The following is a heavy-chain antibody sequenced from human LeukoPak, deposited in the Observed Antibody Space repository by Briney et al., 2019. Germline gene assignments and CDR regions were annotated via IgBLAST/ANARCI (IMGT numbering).Heavy chain of an antibody. Sequence: GGSLRLSCAASGFTFSSYAMSWVRQAPGKGLEWVSAISGSGGSTYYADSVKGRFTISRDNSKNTLYLQMSSLRAEDTAVYYCANLNSILTMGSCYWGQGTLVTVSS. V-gene: IGHV3-23*01. CDR1: GFTFSSYA. D-gene: IGHD4/OR15-4a*01. J-gene: IGHJ4*02. CDR2: ISGSGGST. CDR3: ANLNSILTMGSCY.